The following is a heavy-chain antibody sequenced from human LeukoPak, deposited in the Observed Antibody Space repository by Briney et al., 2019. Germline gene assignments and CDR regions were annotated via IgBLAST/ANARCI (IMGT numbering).Heavy chain of an antibody. V-gene: IGHV3-64*01. D-gene: IGHD3-10*01. J-gene: IGHJ4*02. CDR2: ISSNGGST. Sequence: GGSLRLSCAASGFTFSSYAMHWVRQAPGKGLEYVSAISSNGGSTYYANSVKGRFTISRDNSKNTLYLQMGSLRAEDMAVYYCARGDLWFGEFGDYWGQGTLVTVSS. CDR3: ARGDLWFGEFGDY. CDR1: GFTFSSYA.